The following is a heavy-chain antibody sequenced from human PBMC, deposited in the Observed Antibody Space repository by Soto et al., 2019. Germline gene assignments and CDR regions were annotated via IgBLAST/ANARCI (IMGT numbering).Heavy chain of an antibody. J-gene: IGHJ4*02. CDR2: IYSGGST. CDR1: FTVSSNY. V-gene: IGHV3-53*01. D-gene: IGHD2-21*02. CDR3: ARGVVTGIIDY. Sequence: FTVSSNYMSWVRQAPGKGLEWVSVIYSGGSTYYADSVKGRFTISRDNSKNTLYLQMNSLRAGDTAVYYCARGVVTGIIDYWGQGTLVTVSS.